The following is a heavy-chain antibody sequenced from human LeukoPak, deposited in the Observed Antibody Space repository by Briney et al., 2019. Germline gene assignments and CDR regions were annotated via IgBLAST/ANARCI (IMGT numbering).Heavy chain of an antibody. Sequence: PGGSLRLSCAASGATFSNYAMSWVRQAPGKGLGWVSGIGGSGDSTYYADSVKGRFTISRDNSKNTLYLQMNSLRAEDTAVYDCANSLGIRQFDYWGQGTLVTVSS. V-gene: IGHV3-23*01. CDR2: IGGSGDST. CDR3: ANSLGIRQFDY. J-gene: IGHJ4*02. D-gene: IGHD5-18*01. CDR1: GATFSNYA.